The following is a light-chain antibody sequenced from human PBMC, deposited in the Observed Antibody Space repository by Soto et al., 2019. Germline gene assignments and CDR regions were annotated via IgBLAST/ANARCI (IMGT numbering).Light chain of an antibody. Sequence: EIMLIHSPATLSLSPCERANLSFRASQSVGSYLGWYQQKPGQAPRLLMDGASSRATGIPDRFSGSGSGTDFTLTISRLEPEDSAVYYCQQHGDSITFGGGTKVDIK. CDR2: GAS. V-gene: IGKV3-20*01. J-gene: IGKJ4*01. CDR1: QSVGSY. CDR3: QQHGDSIT.